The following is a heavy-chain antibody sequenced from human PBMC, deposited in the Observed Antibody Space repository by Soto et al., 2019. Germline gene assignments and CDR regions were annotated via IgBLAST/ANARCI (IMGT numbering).Heavy chain of an antibody. CDR1: GFTFKNDA. CDR3: AXAPSAAVVDY. Sequence: GSLRLSCAASGFTFKNDAMNWVRQAPGKGLEWVSAIRDGGGSTYYADSVRGRFTISRDNSKNTLYLQKNRLRAEDTAVYYCAXAPSAAVVDYWGHGTLVTVAS. V-gene: IGHV3-23*01. CDR2: IRDGGGST. D-gene: IGHD2-15*01. J-gene: IGHJ4*01.